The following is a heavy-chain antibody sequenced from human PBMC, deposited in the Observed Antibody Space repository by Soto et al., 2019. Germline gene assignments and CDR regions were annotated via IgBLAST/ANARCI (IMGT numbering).Heavy chain of an antibody. V-gene: IGHV4-31*03. Sequence: QVQLKESGPGLVKPSQTLSLTCTVSGGSINVGGYYWSWIRQLPGRGLEWIGFIYHDGCTYYNPSIKTRVTMSLDGSKNQFSVRLNSATAADTVVYYFAGERGHTAANRCLVFWGQGALVTVSS. J-gene: IGHJ4*02. D-gene: IGHD2-21*01. CDR3: AGERGHTAANRCLVF. CDR1: GGSINVGGYY. CDR2: IYHDGCT.